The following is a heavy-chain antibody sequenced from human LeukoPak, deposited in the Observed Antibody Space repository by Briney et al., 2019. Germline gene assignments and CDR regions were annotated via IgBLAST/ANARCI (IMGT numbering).Heavy chain of an antibody. CDR1: GFTVSSNY. CDR2: IYSGGST. V-gene: IGHV3-53*01. CDR3: ARLDYGDYVGY. Sequence: GGSLRLSCAASGFTVSSNYMSWVRQAPGKGLEWVSVIYSGGSTYYADSVKGRFTISRDNSKNTLYLQMNGLRAEDTAVYYCARLDYGDYVGYWGQGTLVTVSS. D-gene: IGHD4-17*01. J-gene: IGHJ4*02.